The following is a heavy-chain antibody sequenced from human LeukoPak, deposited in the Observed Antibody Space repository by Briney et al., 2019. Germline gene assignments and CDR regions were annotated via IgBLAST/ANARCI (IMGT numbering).Heavy chain of an antibody. CDR2: IIPIFGTA. CDR3: ARAHIVATNGAFDI. Sequence: SVKVSCKASGGTFSSYAISWVRQAPGQGPEWMGGIIPIFGTANYAQKFQGRVTITADKSTSTAYMELSSLRSEDTAVYYCARAHIVATNGAFDIWGQGTMVTVSS. J-gene: IGHJ3*02. V-gene: IGHV1-69*06. CDR1: GGTFSSYA. D-gene: IGHD5-12*01.